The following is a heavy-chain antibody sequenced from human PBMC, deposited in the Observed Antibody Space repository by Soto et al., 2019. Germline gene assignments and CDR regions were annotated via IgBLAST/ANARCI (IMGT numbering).Heavy chain of an antibody. D-gene: IGHD2-21*01. J-gene: IGHJ5*02. CDR3: AHSRLFDWFDP. CDR2: IFWNDDE. CDR1: GFSLSTSEVG. V-gene: IGHV2-5*01. Sequence: VSGPTLVNPTQTLTLTCTFSGFSLSTSEVGVGWIRQPPGKALEWLALIFWNDDERYNPSLKSRLTITKDISKNQVVLTMTNMDPVDTATYYCAHSRLFDWFDPWGQGTLVTVS.